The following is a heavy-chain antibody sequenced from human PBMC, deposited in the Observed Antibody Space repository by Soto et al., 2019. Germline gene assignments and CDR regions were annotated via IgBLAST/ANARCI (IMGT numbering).Heavy chain of an antibody. CDR1: GFTFSSYA. J-gene: IGHJ4*01. D-gene: IGHD2-2*01. V-gene: IGHV3-23*01. CDR3: AKDALSSSTWHLYHFDH. CDR2: IAGNDAGA. Sequence: EVQLLESGGGLVQPGGSLRLSCAASGFTFSSYAMSWVRQPPGQGLQWVSTIAGNDAGADFAESVRGRFTISRDNSKNTLYLQMDSLKGEDTAIYYCAKDALSSSTWHLYHFDHWGHGTLVTVSS.